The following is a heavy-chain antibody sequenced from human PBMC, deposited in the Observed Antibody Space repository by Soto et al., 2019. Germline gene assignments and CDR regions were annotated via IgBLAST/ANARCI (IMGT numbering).Heavy chain of an antibody. CDR3: ASSPGGYSYGYYFDY. Sequence: GGSLRLSCAASGFTVSSNYMSWVRQAPGKGLEWVSVIYSGGSTYYADSVKGRFTISRDNSKNTLYLQMNSLRAEDTAVYYCASSPGGYSYGYYFDYWGQGTLVTVSS. V-gene: IGHV3-53*01. CDR2: IYSGGST. D-gene: IGHD5-18*01. CDR1: GFTVSSNY. J-gene: IGHJ4*02.